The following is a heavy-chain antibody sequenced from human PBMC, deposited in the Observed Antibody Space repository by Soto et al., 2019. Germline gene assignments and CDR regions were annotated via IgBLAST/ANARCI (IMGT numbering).Heavy chain of an antibody. Sequence: SETLSLTCAVYGGSFSGYYWSWIRQPPGKGLEWIGEINHSGSTNYNPSLKSRVTISVDTSKNQFSLKLSSVTAADTAVYYCARGRGGVQLWSRREYYYYGMDVWGQGTTVTVSS. D-gene: IGHD5-18*01. CDR2: INHSGST. J-gene: IGHJ6*02. CDR3: ARGRGGVQLWSRREYYYYGMDV. V-gene: IGHV4-34*01. CDR1: GGSFSGYY.